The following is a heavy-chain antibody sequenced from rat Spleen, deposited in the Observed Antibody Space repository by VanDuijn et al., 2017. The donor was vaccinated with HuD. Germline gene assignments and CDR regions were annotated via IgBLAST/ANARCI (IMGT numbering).Heavy chain of an antibody. J-gene: IGHJ2*01. Sequence: EVQLQESGPGLVKPSQSLSLTCSVTGYSITSSYRWNWIRKFPGNKLEWMGYINSAGSTNYNPSLKSRMSITRDTSKNQFFLQVNSVTAEDTATYYCARRGAPFDYWGQGVMVTVSS. CDR1: GYSITSSYR. CDR3: ARRGAPFDY. CDR2: INSAGST. D-gene: IGHD4-3*01. V-gene: IGHV3-3*01.